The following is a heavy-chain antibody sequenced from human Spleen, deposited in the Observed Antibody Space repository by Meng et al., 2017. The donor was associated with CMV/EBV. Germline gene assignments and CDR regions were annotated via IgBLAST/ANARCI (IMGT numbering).Heavy chain of an antibody. Sequence: GESLKISCAASGFTFSSYAMSWVRQAPGKGLEWVSVIYSGGSSTYYADSVKGRFTISRDNSKNTLYLQMNSLRAEDTAVYYCAKGYGDYRYWGQGTLVTVSS. J-gene: IGHJ4*02. D-gene: IGHD4-17*01. CDR3: AKGYGDYRY. CDR1: GFTFSSYA. V-gene: IGHV3-23*03. CDR2: IYSGGSST.